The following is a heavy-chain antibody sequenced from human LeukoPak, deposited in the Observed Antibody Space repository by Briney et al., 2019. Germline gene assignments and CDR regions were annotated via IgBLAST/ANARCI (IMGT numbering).Heavy chain of an antibody. D-gene: IGHD5-24*01. CDR2: IKQDGSKK. V-gene: IGHV3-7*04. CDR1: GFRFSSDW. Sequence: GGSLRLSCVASGFRFSSDWMTWVRQAPGKGLEWVANIKQDGSKKSYVDSVKGRFTISRDNAKNSLYLQMNSLRAEDTAIYYCTRVGYIDEGIDYWGQGTLVTVSS. J-gene: IGHJ4*02. CDR3: TRVGYIDEGIDY.